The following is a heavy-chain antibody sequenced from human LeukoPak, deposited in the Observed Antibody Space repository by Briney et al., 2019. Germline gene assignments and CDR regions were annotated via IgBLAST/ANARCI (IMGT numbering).Heavy chain of an antibody. CDR3: ATRRVYCSGGSCYNWFDP. CDR2: IYTSGST. Sequence: SQTLSLTCTVSGGSICSGSYYWSWIRQPAGKGLEWIGRIYTSGSTNYNPSLKSRVTISVDTSKNQFSLKLSSVTAADTAVYYCATRRVYCSGGSCYNWFDPWGQGTLVTVSS. J-gene: IGHJ5*02. D-gene: IGHD2-15*01. V-gene: IGHV4-61*02. CDR1: GGSICSGSYY.